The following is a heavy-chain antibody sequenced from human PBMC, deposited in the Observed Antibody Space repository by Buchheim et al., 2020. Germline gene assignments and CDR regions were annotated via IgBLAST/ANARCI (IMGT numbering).Heavy chain of an antibody. D-gene: IGHD3-10*01. V-gene: IGHV4-34*01. CDR2: INHSGST. CDR1: GGSFSGYY. J-gene: IGHJ6*02. Sequence: QVQLQQWGAGLLKPSETLSLTCAVYGGSFSGYYWSWIRQPPGKGLEWIGEINHSGSTNYNPSLKSRVTISVDTSKNQFSLKLSSVTAADTAVYYCARSKRYYYGSGSYHYYYYGMDVWGQGTT. CDR3: ARSKRYYYGSGSYHYYYYGMDV.